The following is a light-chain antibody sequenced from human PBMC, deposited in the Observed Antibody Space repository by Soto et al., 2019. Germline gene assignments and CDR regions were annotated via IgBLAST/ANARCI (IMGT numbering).Light chain of an antibody. V-gene: IGKV1-39*01. Sequence: DIQMTQSPSSLSASVGDRVTITCRASQSISSYLNWYQQKPGKAPKLLIYAASSLQSGVPSRFSGSGSETDFTLTISSLQPEDFATYYCQQSCITPDTFGQGTKLQIK. CDR3: QQSCITPDT. J-gene: IGKJ2*01. CDR1: QSISSY. CDR2: AAS.